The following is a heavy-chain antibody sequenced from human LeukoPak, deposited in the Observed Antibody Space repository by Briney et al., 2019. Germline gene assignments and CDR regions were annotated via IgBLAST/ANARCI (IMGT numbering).Heavy chain of an antibody. Sequence: ASVKVSCKASGYTFTSYDINWVRQATGQGLEGMGWMNPNSGNTGYAQKFQGRVTITRNTAISTAYMELSSLRSEDTAVYYCARGSSGSYYPTSDLDYWGQGTLVTVSS. CDR3: ARGSSGSYYPTSDLDY. V-gene: IGHV1-8*03. D-gene: IGHD1-26*01. CDR1: GYTFTSYD. CDR2: MNPNSGNT. J-gene: IGHJ4*02.